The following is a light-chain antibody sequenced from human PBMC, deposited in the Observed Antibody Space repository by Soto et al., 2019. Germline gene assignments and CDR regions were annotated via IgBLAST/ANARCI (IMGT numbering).Light chain of an antibody. CDR3: CSYAGDYTFV. CDR2: DVI. J-gene: IGLJ1*01. CDR1: SSDVGVYKY. Sequence: QSALIQPRSVSGSPGQSVTISCTGTSSDVGVYKYVSWYRQHPGKAPKLMTYDVITRPSGVPDRFSGSKSGNTASPTISGLQAEDEADYYCCSYAGDYTFVFGSGTKLTVL. V-gene: IGLV2-11*01.